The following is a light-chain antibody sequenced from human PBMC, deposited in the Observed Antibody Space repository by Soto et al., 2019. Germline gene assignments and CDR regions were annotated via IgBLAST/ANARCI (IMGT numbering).Light chain of an antibody. V-gene: IGLV2-14*01. Sequence: QSALTQPASVSGSPGQSITISCTGTSGDIGSYTYVSWYQQYPGKAPKLLISEVTNRPSGVSNRFSGSKSGTSASLAISGLQSEDEADYYCTTWDDSLNGPVFGGGTKLTVL. CDR1: SGDIGSYTY. CDR2: EVT. CDR3: TTWDDSLNGPV. J-gene: IGLJ3*02.